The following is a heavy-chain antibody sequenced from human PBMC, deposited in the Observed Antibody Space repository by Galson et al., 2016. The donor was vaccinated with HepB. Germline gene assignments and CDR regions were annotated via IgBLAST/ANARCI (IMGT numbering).Heavy chain of an antibody. J-gene: IGHJ6*04. CDR3: AKVRWDLLDGYHYYAMDL. CDR1: GFTFSSNG. D-gene: IGHD1-26*01. Sequence: SLRLSCAASGFTFSSNGMHWVRQAPGKGLEWVAVISKDGSNELYADSVKGRFTISRDNSNNTLYLQMNSLTAVDTAVYYCAKVRWDLLDGYHYYAMDLWGKATTGSVSS. V-gene: IGHV3-30*18. CDR2: ISKDGSNE.